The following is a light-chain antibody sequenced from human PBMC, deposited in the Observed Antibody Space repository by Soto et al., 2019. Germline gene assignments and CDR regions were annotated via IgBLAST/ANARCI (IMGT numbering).Light chain of an antibody. V-gene: IGKV4-1*01. CDR2: WAS. CDR1: QSVLYSSNNKNY. J-gene: IGKJ2*01. Sequence: DIVMTQSPDSLAVSLGERATINCKSSQSVLYSSNNKNYLAWYQQRPGQPPKLLIYWASTRESGVPDRFSGSGSGTDFTLTITSLQAEEVAVYYCQQSESTPPTFGQGTKLEIK. CDR3: QQSESTPPT.